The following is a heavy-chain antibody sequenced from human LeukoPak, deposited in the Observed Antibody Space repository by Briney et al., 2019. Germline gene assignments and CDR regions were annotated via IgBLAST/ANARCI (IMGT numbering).Heavy chain of an antibody. V-gene: IGHV1-69*04. D-gene: IGHD6-13*01. CDR3: ARDRGASSSWTFDY. Sequence: SVKVSCKASGGTFSSYAISWVRQAPGQGLEWMGRIIPILGIANYAQKFQGRVTITADKSTSTAYMELSSLRSEDTAVYYCARDRGASSSWTFDYWGQGTLVTVSS. CDR2: IIPILGIA. J-gene: IGHJ4*02. CDR1: GGTFSSYA.